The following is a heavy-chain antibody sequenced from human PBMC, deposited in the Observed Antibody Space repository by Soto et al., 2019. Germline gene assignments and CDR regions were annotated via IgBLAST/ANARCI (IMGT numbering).Heavy chain of an antibody. V-gene: IGHV4-38-2*01. J-gene: IGHJ4*02. D-gene: IGHD1-26*01. CDR2: IYRSGTT. CDR3: ARTRSGSYYSVFNY. Sequence: SETLSLTCVVSNFSISSGYYWGWIRQSPGKGLEWIASIYRSGTTSYNPSLKRRVTISVDPSKNQFSLMLTAVTAADTAVYYCARTRSGSYYSVFNYWGRGSLVTVSS. CDR1: NFSISSGYY.